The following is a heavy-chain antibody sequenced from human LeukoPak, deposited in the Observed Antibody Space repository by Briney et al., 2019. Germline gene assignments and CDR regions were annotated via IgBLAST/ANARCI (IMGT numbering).Heavy chain of an antibody. J-gene: IGHJ4*02. Sequence: SETLSLTCTVSGVSVSSGSYYWSWIRQPPGKGLEWIGYIYYSGSTNYNPSLKSRVTISVDTSKNQFSLKLSSVTAADTAVYYCARGSDGWFGELLPDWGQGTLVTVSS. CDR1: GVSVSSGSYY. D-gene: IGHD3-10*01. CDR2: IYYSGST. V-gene: IGHV4-61*01. CDR3: ARGSDGWFGELLPD.